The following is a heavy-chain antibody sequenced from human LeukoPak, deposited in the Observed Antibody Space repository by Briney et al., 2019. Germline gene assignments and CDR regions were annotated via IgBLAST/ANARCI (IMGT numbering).Heavy chain of an antibody. Sequence: GASVKVSCKASGYTFTGYYMHWVRQAPGQGLEWMGWISAYNGNTNYAQKLQGRVTMTTDTSPSTAYMELRSLRSDDTAVYYCATVTIFGVVRYYFDYWGQGTLVTVSS. J-gene: IGHJ4*02. D-gene: IGHD3-3*01. CDR3: ATVTIFGVVRYYFDY. CDR1: GYTFTGYY. CDR2: ISAYNGNT. V-gene: IGHV1-18*04.